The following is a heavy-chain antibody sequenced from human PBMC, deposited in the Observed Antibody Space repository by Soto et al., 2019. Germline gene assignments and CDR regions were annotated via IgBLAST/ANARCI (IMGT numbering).Heavy chain of an antibody. CDR2: IIPIFGTA. J-gene: IGHJ5*02. D-gene: IGHD6-13*01. Sequence: ASVKVSCKAAGGTFSSYAISWVRQAPGQGLAWMGGIIPIFGTANYAQKFQGRVKNTADESTSTAYRELSSLRSEDTSVYSCARGFRYSTYSRFDPWGQGTLVTVSS. CDR3: ARGFRYSTYSRFDP. V-gene: IGHV1-69*13. CDR1: GGTFSSYA.